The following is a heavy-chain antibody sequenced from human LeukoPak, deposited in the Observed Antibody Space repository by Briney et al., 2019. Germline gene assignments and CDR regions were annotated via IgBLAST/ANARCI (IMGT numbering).Heavy chain of an antibody. D-gene: IGHD3-3*01. CDR3: AKRRFLGFDY. J-gene: IGHJ4*02. CDR1: GFTFSSYS. Sequence: GGSLRLSCAASGFTFSSYSMNWVRQAPGKGLEWVSYISSSSSTIYYADSVKGRFTISRDNSKNTLYLQMNSLRAEDTAVYYCAKRRFLGFDYWGQGTLVTVSS. CDR2: ISSSSSTI. V-gene: IGHV3-48*01.